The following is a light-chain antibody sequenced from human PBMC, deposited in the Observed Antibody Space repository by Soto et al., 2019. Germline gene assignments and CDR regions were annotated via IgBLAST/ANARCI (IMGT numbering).Light chain of an antibody. CDR1: QSISNNK. Sequence: EIVLTQSPGSLSLSPGERATLSCRASQSISNNKLAWYQQKPGQAPRLLIYDASSRATGIPDRLSGSGSGTDFTLTINKLESEDFAVYYCQQRYNWPITFGQGTRLEI. CDR2: DAS. J-gene: IGKJ5*01. V-gene: IGKV3D-20*02. CDR3: QQRYNWPIT.